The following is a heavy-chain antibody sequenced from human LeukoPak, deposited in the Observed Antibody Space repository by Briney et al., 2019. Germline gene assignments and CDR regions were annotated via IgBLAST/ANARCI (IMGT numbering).Heavy chain of an antibody. CDR2: ISSTSFYV. V-gene: IGHV3-21*04. CDR1: GLPFSTYT. Sequence: GGSLRLSCAVSGLPFSTYTMNWVRQAPGKGLEWVSSISSTSFYVYYADSLEGRFTISRDNAKNSLYLQMNSLRAEDTAVYYCAKDNALDYYDSSGYTHYFDYWGQGTLVTVSS. J-gene: IGHJ4*02. D-gene: IGHD3-22*01. CDR3: AKDNALDYYDSSGYTHYFDY.